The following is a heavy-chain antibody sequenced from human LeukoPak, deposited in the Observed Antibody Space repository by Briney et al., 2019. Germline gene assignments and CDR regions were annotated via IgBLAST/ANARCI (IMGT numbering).Heavy chain of an antibody. CDR2: MNPNSGNT. CDR3: ASLDPCGGNSFNFDY. V-gene: IGHV1-8*01. D-gene: IGHD4-23*01. J-gene: IGHJ4*02. CDR1: GCTFTSYD. Sequence: ASVKVSCKASGCTFTSYDINWVRQATGQGLEWMGWMNPNSGNTGYAQKFQGRVTITADESTSTAYMELSSLRSEDTAVYYCASLDPCGGNSFNFDYWGQGTLVTVSS.